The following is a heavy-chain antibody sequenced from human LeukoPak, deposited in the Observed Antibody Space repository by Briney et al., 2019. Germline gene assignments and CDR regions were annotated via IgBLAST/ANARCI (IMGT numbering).Heavy chain of an antibody. Sequence: SETLSLTCTVSGGSISSYYWSWIRQPPGKGLEWIGYIYYSGSTNYNPSLKSRVTISVDTSKNQFSLKLSSVTAADTAVYYCARQAVAGPYNWFDPWGQGTLVTVSS. CDR2: IYYSGST. V-gene: IGHV4-59*01. J-gene: IGHJ5*02. CDR1: GGSISSYY. D-gene: IGHD6-19*01. CDR3: ARQAVAGPYNWFDP.